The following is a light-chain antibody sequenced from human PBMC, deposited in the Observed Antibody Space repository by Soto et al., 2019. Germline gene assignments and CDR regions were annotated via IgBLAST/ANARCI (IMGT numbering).Light chain of an antibody. V-gene: IGKV1-12*01. CDR1: QSISTW. J-gene: IGKJ1*01. CDR3: QQSYNTPQT. Sequence: DIQMTQSPSSVSASVGDRVTITCRASQSISTWLAWYQQKPGTAPNLLIYAASNMQSGVPSRFSGNGSGTDFALTIGSLQPEDFATYYCQQSYNTPQTFGQGTKVDIK. CDR2: AAS.